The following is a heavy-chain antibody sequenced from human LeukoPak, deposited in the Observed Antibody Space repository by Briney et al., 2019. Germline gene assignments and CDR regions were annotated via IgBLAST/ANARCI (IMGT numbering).Heavy chain of an antibody. D-gene: IGHD1-26*01. CDR1: GFTFSSYA. CDR2: ISGSGGST. CDR3: AKEALLGGSYCWVGQPFDY. J-gene: IGHJ4*02. Sequence: GGSLRLSCAASGFTFSSYAMSWVRQAPGKGLEWVSAISGSGGSTYYADSVKGRFTISRDNSKNTLYLQMNSLRAEDTAAYYCAKEALLGGSYCWVGQPFDYWGQGTLVTVSS. V-gene: IGHV3-23*01.